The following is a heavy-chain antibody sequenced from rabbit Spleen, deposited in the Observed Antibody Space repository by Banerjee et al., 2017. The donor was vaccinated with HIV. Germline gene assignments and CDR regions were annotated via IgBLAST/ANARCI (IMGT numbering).Heavy chain of an antibody. CDR1: GFSFSSSYW. J-gene: IGHJ3*01. Sequence: QEQLVESGGGLVTPGASLTLTCTASGFSFSSSYWICWVRQAPGKGLEWIACIPIGGGDTYYANWAKGRFTLSKTSSTTVTLQATSLAAADTATYFCARGGTADGGGSYAYFFGLWGQGTLVTVS. D-gene: IGHD1-1*01. CDR3: ARGGTADGGGSYAYFFGL. CDR2: IPIGGGDT. V-gene: IGHV1S45*01.